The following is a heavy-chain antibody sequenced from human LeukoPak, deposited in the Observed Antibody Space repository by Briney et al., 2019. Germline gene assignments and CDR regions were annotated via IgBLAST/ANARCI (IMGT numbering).Heavy chain of an antibody. CDR1: GGSISSYY. V-gene: IGHV4-59*08. CDR2: IYYSGST. Sequence: PSETLSLTCTVSGGSISSYYWSWIRQPPGKGLEWIGYIYYSGSTYYNPSLKSRVTISVDTSKNQFSLKLSSVTAADTAVYYCARAPPNYDILTGQVLVGMDVWGQGTTVTVSS. D-gene: IGHD3-9*01. CDR3: ARAPPNYDILTGQVLVGMDV. J-gene: IGHJ6*02.